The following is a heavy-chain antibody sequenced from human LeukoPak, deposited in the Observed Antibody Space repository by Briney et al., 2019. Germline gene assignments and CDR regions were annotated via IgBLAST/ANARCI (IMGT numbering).Heavy chain of an antibody. J-gene: IGHJ4*02. V-gene: IGHV1-8*01. CDR3: AREESSGSHESDY. Sequence: ASVTVSCTASGYTSTIYDINWVRQATEQGLEWMGWMNPNSGNTGYAQKFQGRVTMTRNTSISTAYMELSSLRSEDTAVYYCAREESSGSHESDYWGQGTLVTVSS. D-gene: IGHD6-25*01. CDR2: MNPNSGNT. CDR1: GYTSTIYD.